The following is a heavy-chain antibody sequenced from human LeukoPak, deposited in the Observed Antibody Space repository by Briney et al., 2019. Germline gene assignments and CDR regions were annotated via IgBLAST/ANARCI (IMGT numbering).Heavy chain of an antibody. CDR1: GGSISSYY. V-gene: IGHV4-59*08. J-gene: IGHJ4*02. Sequence: PSETLSLTCTVSGGSISSYYWSWIRQPPGKGLEWIGYIYHSGSTYYNPSLKSRATISVDRSKNQFSLKLSSVTAADTAVYYCARHLGYCSSTSCYPLKIDYWGQGTLVTVSS. D-gene: IGHD2-2*01. CDR2: IYHSGST. CDR3: ARHLGYCSSTSCYPLKIDY.